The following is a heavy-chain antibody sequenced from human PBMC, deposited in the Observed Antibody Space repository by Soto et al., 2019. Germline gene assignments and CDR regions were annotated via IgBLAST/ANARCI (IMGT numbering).Heavy chain of an antibody. D-gene: IGHD3-16*02. Sequence: PSETLSLTCTVSGGSISSGGYYWSWIRQHPGKVLEWIGYIYYSGSTYYNPSLKSRVTISVDTSKNQFSLKLSSVTAADTAVYYCARGRPDYDYVWGSYRPPAEYFQHWGQGTLVTVS. CDR1: GGSISSGGYY. CDR2: IYYSGST. CDR3: ARGRPDYDYVWGSYRPPAEYFQH. J-gene: IGHJ1*01. V-gene: IGHV4-31*03.